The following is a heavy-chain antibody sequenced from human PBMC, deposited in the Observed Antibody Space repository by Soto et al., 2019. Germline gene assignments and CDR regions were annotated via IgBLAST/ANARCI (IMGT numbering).Heavy chain of an antibody. Sequence: QVQLVQSGAEVKKPGSSVKVSCKASGGTFSSYTISWVRQAPGQGLEWMGSIIPILGIGNYAQKFQGRVTITSDKSTRTAYIELSSLRSEDTAVYYCAMEYCSSTSCYRDYWGQGTLVTVSS. CDR2: IIPILGIG. V-gene: IGHV1-69*02. CDR3: AMEYCSSTSCYRDY. J-gene: IGHJ4*02. D-gene: IGHD2-2*02. CDR1: GGTFSSYT.